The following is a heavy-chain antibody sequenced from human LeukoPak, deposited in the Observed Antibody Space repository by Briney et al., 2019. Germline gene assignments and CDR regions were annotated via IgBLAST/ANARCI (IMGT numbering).Heavy chain of an antibody. CDR2: INHSGST. Sequence: SETLSLTCAVYGGSFSGYYWSWIRQPPGKGLEWIGEINHSGSTNYNPSLKSRVTISVDTSKNQFSLKLSSVTAADTAVYYCARHKSSRSSWAYYFDYWGQGTLVTVSS. D-gene: IGHD6-13*01. V-gene: IGHV4-34*01. J-gene: IGHJ4*02. CDR3: ARHKSSRSSWAYYFDY. CDR1: GGSFSGYY.